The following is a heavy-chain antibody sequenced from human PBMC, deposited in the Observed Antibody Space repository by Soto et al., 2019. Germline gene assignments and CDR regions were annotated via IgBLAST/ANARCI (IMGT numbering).Heavy chain of an antibody. CDR2: IYYSGST. Sequence: SETLSLTCTVSGGSVSSGSYYWSWIRQPPGKGLEWIGYIYYSGSTNYNPSLKSRVTISVDTSKNQFSLKLSSVTAADTAVYYCARASNYGLTRYYYYYGMDVWGQGTTVTVSS. CDR3: ARASNYGLTRYYYYYGMDV. V-gene: IGHV4-61*01. J-gene: IGHJ6*02. D-gene: IGHD3-10*01. CDR1: GGSVSSGSYY.